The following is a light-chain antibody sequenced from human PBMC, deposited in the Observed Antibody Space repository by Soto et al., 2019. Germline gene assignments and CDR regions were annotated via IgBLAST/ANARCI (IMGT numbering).Light chain of an antibody. Sequence: EIVLTQSPGTMSLSPGERATLSCRASQSISSSYLAWYQQRPGQAPRLLIYGASNRATGIPDRFSGSGSGTDFTLTISRLEPEDFAVYYCQQYNNWPPAFGPGTRVDI. CDR2: GAS. V-gene: IGKV3-20*01. CDR3: QQYNNWPPA. CDR1: QSISSSY. J-gene: IGKJ3*01.